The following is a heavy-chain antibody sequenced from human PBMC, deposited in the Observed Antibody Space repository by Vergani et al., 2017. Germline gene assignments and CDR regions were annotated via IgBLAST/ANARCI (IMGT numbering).Heavy chain of an antibody. J-gene: IGHJ4*02. Sequence: QLQLQESGPGLVKPSETLSLTCTVSGGSISSSSYYWGWIRQPPGKGLEWIGSIYYSGSTYYNPSLKSRVTISVDTSKNQFSLKLSSVTAADTAVYYCAGDICGSGWTLPDYWGQGTLVTVSS. CDR1: GGSISSSSYY. D-gene: IGHD6-19*01. V-gene: IGHV4-39*01. CDR2: IYYSGST. CDR3: AGDICGSGWTLPDY.